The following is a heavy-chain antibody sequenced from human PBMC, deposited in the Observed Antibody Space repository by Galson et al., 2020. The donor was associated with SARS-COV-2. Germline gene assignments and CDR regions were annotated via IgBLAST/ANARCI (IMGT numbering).Heavy chain of an antibody. CDR2: ISYDGSNK. V-gene: IGHV3-30-3*01. J-gene: IGHJ6*02. Sequence: SCAASGFTFSSYAMHWVRQAPGKGLEWVAVISYDGSNKYYADSVKGRFTISRDNSKNTLYLQMNSLRAEDTAVYYCARARSGSYFAGMDVWGQGTTVTVSS. D-gene: IGHD1-26*01. CDR1: GFTFSSYA. CDR3: ARARSGSYFAGMDV.